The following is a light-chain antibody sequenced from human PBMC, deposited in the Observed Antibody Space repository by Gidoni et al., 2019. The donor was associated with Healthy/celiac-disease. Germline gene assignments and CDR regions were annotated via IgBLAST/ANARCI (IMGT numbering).Light chain of an antibody. V-gene: IGLV2-23*01. CDR1: RSDVGRYNL. J-gene: IGLJ2*01. CDR2: EGS. CDR3: CSYAGTVV. Sequence: QSALPQPASVSWSPRQSITISCTGTRSDVGRYNLVSWYQQHPGKAPKLMIYEGSKRPSGVSNRFSGSKSGNTASLTISGLQAEDEADYYCCSYAGTVVFGGGTKLTVL.